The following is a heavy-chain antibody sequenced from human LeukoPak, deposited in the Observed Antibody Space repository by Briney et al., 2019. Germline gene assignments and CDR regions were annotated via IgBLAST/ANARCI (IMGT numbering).Heavy chain of an antibody. CDR3: AKDHGATSDFDY. D-gene: IGHD1-26*01. CDR1: GFTFSSYG. J-gene: IGHJ4*02. CDR2: ISYDGSNK. V-gene: IGHV3-30*18. Sequence: PGRSLRLSCAASGFTFSSYGMHWVRQAPGKGLEWVAVISYDGSNKYYADSVKGRFTISRDNSKNTLYLQMNSLRAEDTAVYYCAKDHGATSDFDYWGQGTLVTVSS.